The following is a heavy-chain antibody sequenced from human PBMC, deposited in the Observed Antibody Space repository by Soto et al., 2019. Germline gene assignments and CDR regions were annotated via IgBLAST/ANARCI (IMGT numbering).Heavy chain of an antibody. CDR1: GGSISSSSYY. CDR2: IYYSGST. Sequence: QLQLQESGPGLVKPSETLSLTCTVSGGSISSSSYYWGWIRQPPGKGLEWIGSIYYSGSTYYNPSLKSRVTISVDTSKNQFSLKLSSVTAADTAVYYCARQGGSSDAFDIWGQGTMVTVSS. D-gene: IGHD1-26*01. J-gene: IGHJ3*02. V-gene: IGHV4-39*01. CDR3: ARQGGSSDAFDI.